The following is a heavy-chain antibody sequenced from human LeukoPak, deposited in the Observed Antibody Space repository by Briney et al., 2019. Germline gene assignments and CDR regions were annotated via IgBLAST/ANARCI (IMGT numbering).Heavy chain of an antibody. CDR1: GFTFSSYA. Sequence: GGSPRLSCAASGFTFSSYAMSWVRQAPRKGLEWVSAISGSGGSTYYADSVKGRFTISRDNSKNTLYLQMNSLRAEDTAVYYCATPGVWYSSGWFPLDYWGQGTLVTVSS. CDR3: ATPGVWYSSGWFPLDY. V-gene: IGHV3-23*01. D-gene: IGHD6-19*01. J-gene: IGHJ4*02. CDR2: ISGSGGST.